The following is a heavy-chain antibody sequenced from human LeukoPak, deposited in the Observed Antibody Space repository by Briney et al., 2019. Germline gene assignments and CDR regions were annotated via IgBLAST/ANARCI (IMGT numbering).Heavy chain of an antibody. J-gene: IGHJ4*02. CDR1: GFTFSDYY. D-gene: IGHD3-10*01. CDR3: ARVPSYGSGSCYSLDY. Sequence: GGSLRLSCAASGFTFSDYYMSWIRQAPGKGLEWVSYISSSGSTIYYADSVKGRFTISRDNAKNSLYLQMNSLRAEDTAVYYCARVPSYGSGSCYSLDYWGQGTLVTVSS. V-gene: IGHV3-11*01. CDR2: ISSSGSTI.